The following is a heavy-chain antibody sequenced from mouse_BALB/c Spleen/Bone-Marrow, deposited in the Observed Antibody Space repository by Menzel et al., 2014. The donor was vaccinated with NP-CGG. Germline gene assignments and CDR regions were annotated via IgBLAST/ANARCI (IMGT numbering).Heavy chain of an antibody. D-gene: IGHD2-3*01. V-gene: IGHV1-87*01. Sequence: LQESGAELARPGASVKLSCKASGYNFNNYWMQWIKQRPGQGLEWIGAIYPGDGDTRYTQKFKGKATLTADKSSSTVYMQHSILASEDSAVYYCTRDDKSPLAMEYGGQGTSVTVSS. J-gene: IGHJ4*01. CDR3: TRDDKSPLAMEY. CDR2: IYPGDGDT. CDR1: GYNFNNYW.